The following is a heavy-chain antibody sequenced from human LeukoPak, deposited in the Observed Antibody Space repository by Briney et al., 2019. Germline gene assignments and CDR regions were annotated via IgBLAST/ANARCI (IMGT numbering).Heavy chain of an antibody. CDR2: IYYSGTT. D-gene: IGHD2-21*02. CDR3: ARLDCGGDCYPDY. Sequence: KSSETLSLICTVSGASFTSNYWSWIRQPPGKGLEWIGYIYYSGTTTYNPSLERRVTMSVDMSKTQFSLRLNSVTATDTAVYYCARLDCGGDCYPDYWGQGTLVTVSS. CDR1: GASFTSNY. J-gene: IGHJ4*02. V-gene: IGHV4-59*08.